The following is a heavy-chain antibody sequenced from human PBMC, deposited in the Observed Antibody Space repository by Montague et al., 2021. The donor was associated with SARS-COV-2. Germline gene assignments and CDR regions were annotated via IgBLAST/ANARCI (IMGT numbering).Heavy chain of an antibody. CDR3: ARLYGSSFDY. J-gene: IGHJ4*02. V-gene: IGHV4-39*01. CDR2: FYYAGGT. CDR1: GGSVSRISSH. Sequence: SETLSLTCTVSGGSVSRISSHWGWIRQPPGKGLEYIVSFYYAGGTQYNPTLKSPVSISVDTSNGQFSLKINSVTAADTAVYFCARLYGSSFDYWGQGTLVTVSS. D-gene: IGHD4-17*01.